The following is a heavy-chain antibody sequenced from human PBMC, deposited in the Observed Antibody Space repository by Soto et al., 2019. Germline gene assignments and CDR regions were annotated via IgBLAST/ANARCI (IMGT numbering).Heavy chain of an antibody. CDR1: GFTFSSYE. D-gene: IGHD6-19*01. J-gene: IGHJ6*02. CDR3: ARGFPYSSGLMDV. CDR2: ISSSGSTI. V-gene: IGHV3-48*03. Sequence: GGSLRLSCAASGFTFSSYEMNWARQAPGKGLEWVSYISSSGSTIYYADSVKGRFTISRDNAKNSLYLQMNSLRAEDTAVYYCARGFPYSSGLMDVWGQGTTVTVSS.